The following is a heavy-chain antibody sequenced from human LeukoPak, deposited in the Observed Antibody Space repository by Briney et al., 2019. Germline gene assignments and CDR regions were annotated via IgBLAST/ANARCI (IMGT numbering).Heavy chain of an antibody. CDR3: ARESVDC. Sequence: PGASVKVSCKASGYTFTSSYYMHWVRQAPGQGLEWMGIINPSGDSTGYAQKFQGRVTMTRDTSISTAYMELSRLRSDDTAVYYCARESVDCWGQGTLVTVSS. J-gene: IGHJ4*02. CDR2: INPSGDST. V-gene: IGHV1-46*01. CDR1: GYTFTSSYY.